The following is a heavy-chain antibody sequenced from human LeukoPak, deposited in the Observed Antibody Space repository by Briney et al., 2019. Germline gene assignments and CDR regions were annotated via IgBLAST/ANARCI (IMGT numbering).Heavy chain of an antibody. J-gene: IGHJ4*02. D-gene: IGHD6-19*01. CDR2: IDYSGST. Sequence: SETLSLTCTVSGDSSSNSLYYWGWIRQPPGKGLEWIGSIDYSGSTYYNPSLKSRATISVDTSKNQFSLKLSSVTAADTAVYYCAREYTLYRSGWFLDYWGQGTVVTASS. V-gene: IGHV4-39*07. CDR1: GDSSSNSLYY. CDR3: AREYTLYRSGWFLDY.